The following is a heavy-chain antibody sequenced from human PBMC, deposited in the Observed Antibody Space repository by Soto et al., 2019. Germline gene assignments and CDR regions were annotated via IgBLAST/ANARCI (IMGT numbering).Heavy chain of an antibody. Sequence: PRGSLTLSCAASVFTFDDYTMHLVRQAPGKGLECVSLISLDGCSTYYADSVKGRFTISRDNSKNSLYLQMNSLRTEDTALYYCSKDKAEEAQEYYYYYGTEVWGKGKTLTVCS. V-gene: IGHV3-43*01. CDR1: VFTFDDYT. CDR2: ISLDGCST. J-gene: IGHJ6*04. CDR3: SKDKAEEAQEYYYYYGTEV.